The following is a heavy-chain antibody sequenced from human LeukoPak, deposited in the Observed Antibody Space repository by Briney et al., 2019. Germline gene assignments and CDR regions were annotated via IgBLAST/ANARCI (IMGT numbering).Heavy chain of an antibody. D-gene: IGHD3-22*01. CDR2: IYYSGST. Sequence: SETLSLTCTVSGVSISSYYWSWIRQPPGKGLEWIGDIYYSGSTNYNPSLKSRVTISVDTSKNQFSLKLSSVTAADTAVYYCARYDSRGTNNFYFDYWGQGTLVTVSS. CDR1: GVSISSYY. J-gene: IGHJ4*02. CDR3: ARYDSRGTNNFYFDY. V-gene: IGHV4-59*08.